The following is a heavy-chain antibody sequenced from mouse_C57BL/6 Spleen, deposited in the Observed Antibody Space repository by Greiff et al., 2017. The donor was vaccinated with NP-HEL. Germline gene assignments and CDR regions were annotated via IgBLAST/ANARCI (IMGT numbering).Heavy chain of an antibody. V-gene: IGHV1-15*01. CDR1: GYPFTDYE. J-gene: IGHJ4*01. D-gene: IGHD2-4*01. CDR2: IDPETGGT. Sequence: QVQLQQSGAELVRPGASVTLSCKASGYPFTDYEMHWVKQTPVHGLEWIGAIDPETGGTAYNQKFKGKAILTADKSSSTAYMELRSLTSEDSAVYYCTRGGYYDSPYYAMDYWGQGTSVTVSS. CDR3: TRGGYYDSPYYAMDY.